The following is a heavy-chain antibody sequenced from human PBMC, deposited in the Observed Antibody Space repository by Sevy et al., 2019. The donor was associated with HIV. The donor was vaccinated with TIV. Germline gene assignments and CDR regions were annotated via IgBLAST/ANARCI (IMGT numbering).Heavy chain of an antibody. D-gene: IGHD1-26*01. CDR3: AKDSRVYGRSHFDY. J-gene: IGHJ4*02. CDR2: ISSGSSYT. CDR1: GFTFSDYY. V-gene: IGHV3-11*06. Sequence: GGSLRLSCAASGFTFSDYYMSWIRQAPGKGLEWVSYISSGSSYTNYADSVKGRFTISSDNARNSLYLQMNSLRAEDTAVYYCAKDSRVYGRSHFDYWGQGIRVTVSS.